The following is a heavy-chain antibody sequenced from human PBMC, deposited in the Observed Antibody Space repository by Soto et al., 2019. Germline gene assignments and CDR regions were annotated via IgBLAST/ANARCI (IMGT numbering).Heavy chain of an antibody. V-gene: IGHV4-39*01. J-gene: IGHJ4*02. CDR2: IYYSENT. Sequence: SETLSLTCTVCSGSISSSSYNWGRKRQPPGKGLEWIGSIYYSENTYYNPSLKSRVTISVDTSKNQFSLKLNSATAADTAVYYCARQLRTTVTAYYFDYWGQGTLVTVSS. CDR1: SGSISSSSYN. D-gene: IGHD4-17*01. CDR3: ARQLRTTVTAYYFDY.